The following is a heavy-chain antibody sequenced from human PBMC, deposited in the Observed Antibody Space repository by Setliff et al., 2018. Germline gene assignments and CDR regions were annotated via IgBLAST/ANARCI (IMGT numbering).Heavy chain of an antibody. Sequence: PGGSLSLSCAASGFTFSSYGMHWVRQAPGKGLEWVSFVRNDGSNKYYADSVKGRFTSSRDNSKNTLYPQMNSLRAEDTAVYYCARDPSPLEATTRFDNWGQGTLVTVSS. CDR1: GFTFSSYG. D-gene: IGHD1-26*01. CDR3: ARDPSPLEATTRFDN. J-gene: IGHJ4*02. CDR2: VRNDGSNK. V-gene: IGHV3-30*02.